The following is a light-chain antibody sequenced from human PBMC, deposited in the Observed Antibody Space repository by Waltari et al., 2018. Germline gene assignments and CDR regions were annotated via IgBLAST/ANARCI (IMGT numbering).Light chain of an antibody. J-gene: IGKJ4*01. CDR1: QSVKNN. Sequence: DIQMTQSPSSLSASVGARVTITCRASQSVKNNLARYQQAPGKAPKVLIHKASRLESGAPSRFSGSGYGTEFTLTISSLQPDDFATYYCQEYDSLPVTFGGGTKVEI. CDR2: KAS. CDR3: QEYDSLPVT. V-gene: IGKV1-5*03.